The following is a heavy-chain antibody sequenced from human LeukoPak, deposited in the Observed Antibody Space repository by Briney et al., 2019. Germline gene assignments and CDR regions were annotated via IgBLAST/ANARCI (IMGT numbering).Heavy chain of an antibody. Sequence: GGSLRLSCAASGFTFDDYGMDWVRQAPGKGLEWVSGINWNGGSTGYAGSVKGRFTISRDNAKKSLYLQMNSLRAEDTAFYYCAREGVTGDYLDYWGQGTLVTVSS. V-gene: IGHV3-20*04. CDR3: AREGVTGDYLDY. J-gene: IGHJ4*02. CDR1: GFTFDDYG. D-gene: IGHD2-21*02. CDR2: INWNGGST.